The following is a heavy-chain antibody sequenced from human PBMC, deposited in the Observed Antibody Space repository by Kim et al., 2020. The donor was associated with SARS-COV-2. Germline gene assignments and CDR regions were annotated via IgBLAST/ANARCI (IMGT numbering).Heavy chain of an antibody. CDR2: INHSGST. CDR3: ARGGLQQWLVPFGDY. V-gene: IGHV4-34*01. J-gene: IGHJ4*02. CDR1: GGSFSGYY. D-gene: IGHD6-19*01. Sequence: SETLSLTCAVYGGSFSGYYWSWIRQPPGKGLEWIGEINHSGSTNYNPSLKSRVTISVDTSKNQFSLKLSSVTAADTAVYYCARGGLQQWLVPFGDYWGQGTLVTVSS.